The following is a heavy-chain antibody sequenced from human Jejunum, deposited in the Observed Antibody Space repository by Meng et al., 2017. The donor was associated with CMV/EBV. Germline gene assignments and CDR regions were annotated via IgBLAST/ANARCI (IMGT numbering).Heavy chain of an antibody. CDR1: TFNNYA. D-gene: IGHD1/OR15-1a*01. Sequence: TFNNYAMHWVRQPTRKGLEWVSSVSWNSATMGYADSVEGRFTISRDNAKNSLYMQMNSLRAEDTAFYYCAKDDGNGENNPPECFHYWGQGTLVTVSS. V-gene: IGHV3-9*01. J-gene: IGHJ1*01. CDR2: VSWNSATM. CDR3: AKDDGNGENNPPECFHY.